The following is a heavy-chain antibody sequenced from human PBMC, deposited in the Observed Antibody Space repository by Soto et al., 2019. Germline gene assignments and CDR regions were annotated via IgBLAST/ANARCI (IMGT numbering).Heavy chain of an antibody. CDR3: ARTLYSYGPRFDY. Sequence: SETLSLTCTVSGGSISSYYWSWIRQPPGKGLEWIGYIFYSGNTNYNPSLKSRVTISVDTSKKQFSLKLSSVTAADTAVYYCARTLYSYGPRFDYWGQGTLVTVSS. J-gene: IGHJ4*02. CDR2: IFYSGNT. D-gene: IGHD5-18*01. V-gene: IGHV4-59*01. CDR1: GGSISSYY.